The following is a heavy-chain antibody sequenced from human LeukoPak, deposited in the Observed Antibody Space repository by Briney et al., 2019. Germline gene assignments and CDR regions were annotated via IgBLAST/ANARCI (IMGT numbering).Heavy chain of an antibody. D-gene: IGHD5-18*01. CDR2: IKSKTDGETT. V-gene: IGHV3-15*01. J-gene: IGHJ4*02. Sequence: GGSLRLSCAASGFTFNYAWMSWVRQAPGKGLEWVGRIKSKTDGETTDYAAPVKGRFTISRDDSKSTLYLQMNSLKTEDTALYYCTTAPSGYAYMNGWHLDYWGQGALVTVSS. CDR1: GFTFNYAW. CDR3: TTAPSGYAYMNGWHLDY.